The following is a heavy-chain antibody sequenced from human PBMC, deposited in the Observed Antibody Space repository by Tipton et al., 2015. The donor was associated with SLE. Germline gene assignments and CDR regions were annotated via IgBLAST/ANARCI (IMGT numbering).Heavy chain of an antibody. CDR1: GFTFSSYS. J-gene: IGHJ4*02. Sequence: SLRLSCAASGFTFSSYSMNWVRQAPGKGLEWVSSISSSSSHIYYADSVKGRFTISRDNAKNSLFLQMNSLRAEDTAVYYCARDSKWEPRNYWGQGTLVTVSS. D-gene: IGHD1-26*01. V-gene: IGHV3-21*01. CDR2: ISSSSSHI. CDR3: ARDSKWEPRNY.